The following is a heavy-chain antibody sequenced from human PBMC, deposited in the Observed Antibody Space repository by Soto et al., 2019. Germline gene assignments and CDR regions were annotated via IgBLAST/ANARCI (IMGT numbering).Heavy chain of an antibody. CDR3: ARSHAPYYYDTTGFFFGLDV. CDR2: MSFDETKK. Sequence: QVRLVESGGGVVQPGRSLRLSCAASGFTFSNYAMHWVRQAPGKGLEWVAVMSFDETKKYHAASVEGRFTISRDNSQNTLDLQRNSLRAEDTALYYCARSHAPYYYDTTGFFFGLDVWGQGTTVVVSS. CDR1: GFTFSNYA. D-gene: IGHD3-22*01. J-gene: IGHJ6*02. V-gene: IGHV3-30-3*01.